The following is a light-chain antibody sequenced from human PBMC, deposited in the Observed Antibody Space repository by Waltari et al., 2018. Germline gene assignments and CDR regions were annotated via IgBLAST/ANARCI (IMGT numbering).Light chain of an antibody. CDR3: CSYVGLGTYV. CDR1: SSDVGNSNL. Sequence: QSGLAQPASASGSPGQSLTITCTGTSSDVGNSNLLSWYQQRPGKAPRLLIYEVTKRAPGTSDRFSASKSGNTASLSISGLQAQEDEADYYCCSYVGLGTYVFGTGTKVTV. J-gene: IGLJ1*01. CDR2: EVT. V-gene: IGLV2-23*02.